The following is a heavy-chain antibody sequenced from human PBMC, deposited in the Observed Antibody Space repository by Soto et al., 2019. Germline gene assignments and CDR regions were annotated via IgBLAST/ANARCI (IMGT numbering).Heavy chain of an antibody. Sequence: ASVKVSCKASGYTFTSCGISWVRQAPGQGLEWMGWISTYNDNTNYAQKLQGRVTMTTDTSTSTAYMELRSLRSDDTAVYYCVRGWEGGFEYFQHWGQGTLVTVSS. V-gene: IGHV1-18*01. J-gene: IGHJ1*01. CDR1: GYTFTSCG. CDR3: VRGWEGGFEYFQH. D-gene: IGHD6-19*01. CDR2: ISTYNDNT.